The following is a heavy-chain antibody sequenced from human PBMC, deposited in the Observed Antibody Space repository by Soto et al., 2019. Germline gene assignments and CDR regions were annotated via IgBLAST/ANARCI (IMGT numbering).Heavy chain of an antibody. V-gene: IGHV1-2*02. J-gene: IGHJ3*02. CDR3: ARDGDSSSPFDI. D-gene: IGHD6-6*01. CDR2: INPNSGGT. CDR1: GYTFTGNY. Sequence: QVQMVQSGAEVKKPGSSVKVSCKASGYTFTGNYMHWVRQAPGQGLEWMGWINPNSGGTNYAQKFQGRVTVTRDTSISTAYMELSRLRYEDTAVYYCARDGDSSSPFDIWGQGTMVPVSS.